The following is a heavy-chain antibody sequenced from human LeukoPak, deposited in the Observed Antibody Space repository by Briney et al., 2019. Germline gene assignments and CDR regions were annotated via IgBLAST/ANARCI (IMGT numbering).Heavy chain of an antibody. CDR3: AKDVERLDYFDY. J-gene: IGHJ4*02. CDR1: GFTFSSYA. CDR2: MSYEGTNK. V-gene: IGHV3-30*18. D-gene: IGHD3-9*01. Sequence: GGSLRLSCAASGFTFSSYAMSWVRQAPGKGLEWVAVMSYEGTNKYYGDSVKGRFTISRDNSKNTLYLQMNSLRAEGTAVYYCAKDVERLDYFDYCGQGTLVAVSS.